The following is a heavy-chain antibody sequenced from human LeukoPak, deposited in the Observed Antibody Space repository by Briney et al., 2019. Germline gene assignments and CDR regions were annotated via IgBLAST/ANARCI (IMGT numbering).Heavy chain of an antibody. CDR1: GFTFSSYA. J-gene: IGHJ4*02. CDR2: ISDSIGST. CDR3: AKTDYGDYFFDC. D-gene: IGHD4-17*01. V-gene: IGHV3-23*01. Sequence: GRSLRLSCATSGFTFSSYAMSWVRQAPGKGLEWVSGISDSIGSTYYADSVKGRFTISRDNSKNTLYLQMNSLRAEDTAVYYCAKTDYGDYFFDCWGQGTLVTVSS.